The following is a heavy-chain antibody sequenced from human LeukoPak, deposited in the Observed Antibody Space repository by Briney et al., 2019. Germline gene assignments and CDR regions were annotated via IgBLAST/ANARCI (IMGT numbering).Heavy chain of an antibody. CDR2: IYTSGST. V-gene: IGHV4-4*09. CDR1: GGSVRSYY. J-gene: IGHJ4*02. D-gene: IGHD6-19*01. CDR3: EGGPAWAGTAFDF. Sequence: SETLSLTCSVSGGSVRSYYWSWIRQFAGKELQWIGYIYTSGSTDYNPSLKSRVTISVDRSRNLIFLNLRSVTAADTAVYYCEGGPAWAGTAFDFWGQGSRVTVSS.